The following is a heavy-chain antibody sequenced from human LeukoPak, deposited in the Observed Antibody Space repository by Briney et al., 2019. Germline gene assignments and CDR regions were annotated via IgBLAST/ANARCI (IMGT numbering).Heavy chain of an antibody. V-gene: IGHV3-15*01. D-gene: IGHD3-22*01. J-gene: IGHJ3*02. CDR2: IKSKTDGGTT. CDR1: GFTFSSYA. Sequence: GGSLRLSCAASGFTFSSYAMSWVRQAPGKGLEWVGRIKSKTDGGTTDYAAPVKGRFTISRDDSKNTLYLQMNSLKTEDTAVYYCTPLTYYYDSGNPDAFDIWGQGTMVTVSS. CDR3: TPLTYYYDSGNPDAFDI.